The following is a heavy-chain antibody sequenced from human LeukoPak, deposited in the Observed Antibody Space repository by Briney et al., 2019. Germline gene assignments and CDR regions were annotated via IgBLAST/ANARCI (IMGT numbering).Heavy chain of an antibody. V-gene: IGHV3-23*01. CDR3: AKDGAALHAFDI. J-gene: IGHJ3*02. Sequence: GGSLRLSCAASGFTFSSYAMSWVRQAPGKGLEWVSAISGSGGSTYYADSVKSRFTISRDNSKNTLYLQMNSLRAEDTAVYYCAKDGAALHAFDIWGQGTMVTVSP. CDR2: ISGSGGST. CDR1: GFTFSSYA. D-gene: IGHD6-13*01.